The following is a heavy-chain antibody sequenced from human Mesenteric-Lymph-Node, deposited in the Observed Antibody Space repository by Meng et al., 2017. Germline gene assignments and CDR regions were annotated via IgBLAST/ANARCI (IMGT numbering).Heavy chain of an antibody. CDR1: GGSSSSSNW. V-gene: IGHV4-4*02. CDR2: IYHSGIT. CDR3: ARDPTGGEDHQRV. Sequence: VQPHEAGPGLGKPSGTLSLTFAVSGGSSSSSNWWSWVRQPPGKGLEWIGKIYHSGITIYNPSLKSRVTMSVDNSKNQFSLKLNSMTAADTAVYYCARDPTGGEDHQRVWGQGTLVTVSS. D-gene: IGHD1-14*01. J-gene: IGHJ4*02.